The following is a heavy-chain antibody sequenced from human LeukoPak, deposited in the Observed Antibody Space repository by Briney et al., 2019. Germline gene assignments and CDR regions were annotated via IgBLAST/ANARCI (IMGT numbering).Heavy chain of an antibody. V-gene: IGHV3-30*03. CDR1: GFTFSSYG. J-gene: IGHJ3*02. CDR3: ASHSGSYGDTAFDI. D-gene: IGHD1-26*01. Sequence: GGSLRLSCAASGFTFSSYGMHWVRQAPGKGLEWVAVISYDGSNKYYADSVKGRFTISGDNSKNTLYLQMNSLRAEDTAVYYCASHSGSYGDTAFDIWGQGTMVTVSS. CDR2: ISYDGSNK.